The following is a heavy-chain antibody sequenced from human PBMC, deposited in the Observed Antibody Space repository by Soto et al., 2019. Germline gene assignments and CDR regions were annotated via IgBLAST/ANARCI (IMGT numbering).Heavy chain of an antibody. CDR2: ISAGSEGA. J-gene: IGHJ4*02. Sequence: PGGSLRLSCAASGFTFSSHAMSWVRQAPGKGLEWISSISAGSEGAYYADSMQGRFTISRDNAKNSLYLQLSSLGADDTAVYYCAREGSSGLFDFWGQGALVTVSS. CDR1: GFTFSSHA. CDR3: AREGSSGLFDF. V-gene: IGHV3-23*01. D-gene: IGHD6-25*01.